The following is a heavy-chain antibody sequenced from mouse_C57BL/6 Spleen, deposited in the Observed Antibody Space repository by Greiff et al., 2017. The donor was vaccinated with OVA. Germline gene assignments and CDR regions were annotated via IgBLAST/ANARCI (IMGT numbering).Heavy chain of an antibody. CDR3: ARGGVGAWFAY. V-gene: IGHV1-52*01. D-gene: IGHD1-1*02. CDR2: IDPSDSET. J-gene: IGHJ3*01. CDR1: GYTFTSYW. Sequence: QVQLQQPGAELVRPGSSVKLSCKDSGYTFTSYWMHWVKQRPIQGLEWIGNIDPSDSETHYNQKFKDKATLTVDKSSSTAYMQLSSLTSEDSAVYYCARGGVGAWFAYWGQGTLVTVSA.